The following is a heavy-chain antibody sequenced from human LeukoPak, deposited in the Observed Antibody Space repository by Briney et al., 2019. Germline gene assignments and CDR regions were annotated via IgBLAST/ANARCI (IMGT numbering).Heavy chain of an antibody. J-gene: IGHJ4*02. V-gene: IGHV3-7*01. CDR1: GFTFSSYW. CDR2: IKQDGSQK. Sequence: GGSLRLSCAASGFTFSSYWMSWVRQAPGKGLEWVANIKQDGSQKSYVDSVKGRFTISRDNANNLLYLQMNSLRAEDTAVYYCARESSAARWDWGQGTLVTVSS. D-gene: IGHD6-6*01. CDR3: ARESSAARWD.